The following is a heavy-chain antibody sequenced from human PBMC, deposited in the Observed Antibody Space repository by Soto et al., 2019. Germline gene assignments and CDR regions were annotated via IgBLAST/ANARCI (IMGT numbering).Heavy chain of an antibody. J-gene: IGHJ4*02. D-gene: IGHD3-16*01. CDR3: ARQGGGTFDY. V-gene: IGHV5-51*01. CDR2: IYPGDSET. CDR1: GYSFSSYW. Sequence: EVQLVQSGAEVKKAGESLKISCKGSGYSFSSYWIGWVRQMPGKGLEWMGIIYPGDSETTYSPSFQGQFAISADKSVNTAYLQWSSLEASDTAMYYCARQGGGTFDYWGQGTLVTVSS.